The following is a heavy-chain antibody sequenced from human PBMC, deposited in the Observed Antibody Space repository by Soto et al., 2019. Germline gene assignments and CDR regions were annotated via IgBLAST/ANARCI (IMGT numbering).Heavy chain of an antibody. CDR1: GGTFSSYA. J-gene: IGHJ6*02. CDR3: ARDLKRVVRDYYYYGMDV. D-gene: IGHD3-3*01. CDR2: IIPIFGTA. Sequence: ASVKVSCKASGGTFSSYAISWVRQAPGQGLEWMGGIIPIFGTANYAQKFQGRVTITADESTSTAYMELSSLRSEDTAVYYCARDLKRVVRDYYYYGMDVWGQGTTVTVSS. V-gene: IGHV1-69*13.